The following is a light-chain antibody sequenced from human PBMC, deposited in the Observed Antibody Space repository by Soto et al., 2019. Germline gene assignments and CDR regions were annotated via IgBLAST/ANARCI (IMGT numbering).Light chain of an antibody. CDR1: SSDIGAYNY. J-gene: IGLJ2*01. CDR2: DVN. CDR3: TSYTGSSVV. Sequence: HSALTQPASVSGSPRQSITISCTATSSDIGAYNYVSWYQQHPGKAPKLIIYDVNNRPSGVSNRFSGSKSGNTASLTISGLQAEDAADYYCTSYTGSSVVFGGGTKLTVL. V-gene: IGLV2-14*03.